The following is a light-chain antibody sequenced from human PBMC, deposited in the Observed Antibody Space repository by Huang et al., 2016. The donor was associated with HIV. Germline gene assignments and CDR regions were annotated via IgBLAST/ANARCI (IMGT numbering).Light chain of an antibody. CDR1: QSVSTN. CDR2: GAS. V-gene: IGKV3-15*01. J-gene: IGKJ1*01. CDR3: QQYNDWPQT. Sequence: EIVMTQSPVTLSVSPGERATLSCRASQSVSTNLAWYQQKPGQAPRLLIYGASTRATGIPGRCSGSGSGTEFTLTISSLQSGDFAVYYCQQYNDWPQTFGQGTKVQIK.